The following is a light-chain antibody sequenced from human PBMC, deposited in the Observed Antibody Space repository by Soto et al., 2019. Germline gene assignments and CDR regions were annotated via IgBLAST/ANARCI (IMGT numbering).Light chain of an antibody. V-gene: IGLV1-40*01. J-gene: IGLJ3*02. Sequence: QAVVTQPPSVSGAPGQRVTISCTGSSSNIGAGYDVHWYQQLPGTAPKLLIYGNSNRPSGVPDRFSGSKPGTSASLAITGLQAEDEADYYCQSYDSSLSGSRVFGGGTQLTVL. CDR3: QSYDSSLSGSRV. CDR2: GNS. CDR1: SSNIGAGYD.